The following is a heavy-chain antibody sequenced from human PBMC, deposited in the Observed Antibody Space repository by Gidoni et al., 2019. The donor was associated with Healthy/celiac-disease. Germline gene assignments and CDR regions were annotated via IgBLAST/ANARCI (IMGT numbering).Heavy chain of an antibody. J-gene: IGHJ4*02. Sequence: PGLVKPSETLSLTCTVSGGSISSYYWSWIRQPPGKGLEGIGYIYYSGSTNYNPSLKSRVTISVDTSKNQFSLKLSSVTAADTAVYYCARVNDYSEPYYFDYWGQGTLVTVSS. V-gene: IGHV4-59*01. D-gene: IGHD4-4*01. CDR2: IYYSGST. CDR1: GGSISSYY. CDR3: ARVNDYSEPYYFDY.